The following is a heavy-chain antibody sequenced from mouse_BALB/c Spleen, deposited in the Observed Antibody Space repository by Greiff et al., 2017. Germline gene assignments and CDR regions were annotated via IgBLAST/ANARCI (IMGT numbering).Heavy chain of an antibody. CDR3: ARRGDYRFSWFAY. D-gene: IGHD2-14*01. CDR1: GFTFSSYT. V-gene: IGHV5-17*02. CDR2: ISSGSSTI. J-gene: IGHJ3*01. Sequence: EVQRVESGGGLVQPGGSLKLSCAASGFTFSSYTMSWVRQTPEKGLEWVAYISSGSSTIYYADTVKGRFTISRDNPKNTLFLQMTSLRSEDTAMYYCARRGDYRFSWFAYWGQGTLVTVSA.